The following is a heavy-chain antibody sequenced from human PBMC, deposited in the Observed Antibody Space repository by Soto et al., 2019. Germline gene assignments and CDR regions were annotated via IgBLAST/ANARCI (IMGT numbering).Heavy chain of an antibody. V-gene: IGHV3-48*01. CDR3: ARAEDYDFWSRYPLAHYMDV. CDR2: ISSSSSTI. J-gene: IGHJ6*03. D-gene: IGHD3-3*01. Sequence: PGGSLRLSCAASGFTFSSYSMNWVRQAPGKGLEWVSYISSSSSTIYYADSVKSRFTISRDNAKNSLYLQMKSLRAEYMAVFYCARAEDYDFWSRYPLAHYMDVWGKGTTVTV. CDR1: GFTFSSYS.